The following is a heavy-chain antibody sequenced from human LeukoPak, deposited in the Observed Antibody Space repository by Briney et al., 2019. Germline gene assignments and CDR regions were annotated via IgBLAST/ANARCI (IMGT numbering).Heavy chain of an antibody. CDR3: ARPGDISSWYDY. CDR1: GGSFSDYY. Sequence: SETLSLTCAVYGGSFSDYYWTWIRQPPGKGLEWIGEINHVETANYNPSLESRVAISVDTSKSQFSLRLNSVTAADTAVYCCARPGDISSWYDYWGQGTVVTVSS. CDR2: INHVETA. D-gene: IGHD6-13*01. J-gene: IGHJ4*02. V-gene: IGHV4-34*01.